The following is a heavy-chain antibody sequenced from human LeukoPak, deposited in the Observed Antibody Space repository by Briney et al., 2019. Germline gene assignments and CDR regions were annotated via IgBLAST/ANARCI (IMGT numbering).Heavy chain of an antibody. D-gene: IGHD6-13*01. V-gene: IGHV1-2*02. CDR1: GYTFTGYY. J-gene: IGHJ3*02. CDR2: INPNSGGT. CDR3: ARAAPGIAAASDAFDI. Sequence: ASVNVSCKASGYTFTGYYMHWVRQAPGQGLEWMGWINPNSGGTNYAQKFQGRVTMTRDTSISTAYMELSRLRSDDTAVYYCARAAPGIAAASDAFDIWGQGTMVTVSS.